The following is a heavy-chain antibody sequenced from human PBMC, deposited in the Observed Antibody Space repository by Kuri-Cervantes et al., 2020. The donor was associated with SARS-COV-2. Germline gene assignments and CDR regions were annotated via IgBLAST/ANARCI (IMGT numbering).Heavy chain of an antibody. V-gene: IGHV3-23*03. CDR2: IYSGGSST. Sequence: GGSLRLSCAASGFTFSSYAMSWVHQAPGKGLEWVSVIYSGGSSTYYADSVKGRFTISRDNSKNTLYLQMNSLRAEDTAVYYCEWGAAGGWVYAFDIWGQGTMVTVSS. CDR1: GFTFSSYA. D-gene: IGHD6-13*01. CDR3: EWGAAGGWVYAFDI. J-gene: IGHJ3*02.